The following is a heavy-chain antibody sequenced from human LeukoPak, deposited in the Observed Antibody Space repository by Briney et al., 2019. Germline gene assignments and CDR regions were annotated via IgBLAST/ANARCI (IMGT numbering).Heavy chain of an antibody. J-gene: IGHJ4*02. Sequence: GGSLRLSCAASGFTFSSYSMNWVRQAPGKGLEWVSSISSSSSYIYYADSVKGRFTNSRDNAKNSLYLQMNSLRAEDTAVYYCASLSSSGWYFDYWGQGTLVTVSS. CDR3: ASLSSSGWYFDY. V-gene: IGHV3-21*01. D-gene: IGHD6-19*01. CDR2: ISSSSSYI. CDR1: GFTFSSYS.